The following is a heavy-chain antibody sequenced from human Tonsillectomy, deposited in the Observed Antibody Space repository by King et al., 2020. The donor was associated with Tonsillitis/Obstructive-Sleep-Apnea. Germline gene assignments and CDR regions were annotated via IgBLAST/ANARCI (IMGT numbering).Heavy chain of an antibody. V-gene: IGHV5-51*03. CDR2: IYPGDSDT. J-gene: IGHJ6*02. D-gene: IGHD2-2*01. Sequence: QLVQSGAEVKKPGESLKISCKGSGYSFTSYWIGWVRQMPGKGLEWMGIIYPGDSDTRYSPSFQGQVTISADKSISTAYLQWSSLKASDTAMYYCARLPGGQHCSSTSCPNYYYYGMDVWGQGTTVTVSS. CDR3: ARLPGGQHCSSTSCPNYYYYGMDV. CDR1: GYSFTSYW.